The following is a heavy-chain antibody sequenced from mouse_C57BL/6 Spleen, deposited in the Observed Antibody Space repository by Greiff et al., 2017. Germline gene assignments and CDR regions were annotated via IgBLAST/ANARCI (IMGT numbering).Heavy chain of an antibody. CDR2: INPNNGGT. CDR3: ARAPITTEFDY. CDR1: GYTFTDYY. V-gene: IGHV1-26*01. D-gene: IGHD1-1*01. Sequence: EVQLQQSGPELVKPGASVKISCKASGYTFTDYYMNWVKQSHGKSLEWIGDINPNNGGTSYNQKFKGKATLTVDKSSSTAYMELRSLTSEDSAVYYCARAPITTEFDYWGQGTTLTVSS. J-gene: IGHJ2*01.